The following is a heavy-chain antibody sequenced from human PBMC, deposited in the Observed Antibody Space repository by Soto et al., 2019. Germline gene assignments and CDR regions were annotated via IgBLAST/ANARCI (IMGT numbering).Heavy chain of an antibody. J-gene: IGHJ4*02. CDR1: GYSFAGYW. CDR3: ARQIYDSDTGPNFQYYFDS. V-gene: IGHV5-10-1*01. D-gene: IGHD3-22*01. Sequence: AGESLKISCKGSGYSFAGYWITWVRQKPGKGFEWMGRIDPSDSQTYYSPSFRGHVTISVTKSITTVFLQWSSLRASDTAMYYCARQIYDSDTGPNFQYYFDSWGQGTPVTVSS. CDR2: IDPSDSQT.